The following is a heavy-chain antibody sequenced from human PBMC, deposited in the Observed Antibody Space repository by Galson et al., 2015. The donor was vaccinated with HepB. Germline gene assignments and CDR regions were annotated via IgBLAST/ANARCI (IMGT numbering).Heavy chain of an antibody. CDR3: AKDPPQGRLGRYCSGGSCVY. V-gene: IGHV3-23*01. D-gene: IGHD2-15*01. Sequence: SLRLSCAASGFTFSSYAMSWVRQAPGKGLEWVSAISGSGGSTYYADSVKGRFTISRDNSKNTLYLQMNSLRAEDTAVYYCAKDPPQGRLGRYCSGGSCVYWGQGTLVTVSS. J-gene: IGHJ4*02. CDR1: GFTFSSYA. CDR2: ISGSGGST.